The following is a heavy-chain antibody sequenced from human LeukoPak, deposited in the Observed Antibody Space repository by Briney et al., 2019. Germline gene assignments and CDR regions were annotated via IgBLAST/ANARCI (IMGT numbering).Heavy chain of an antibody. CDR3: ARQARTALNYFDY. D-gene: IGHD6-6*01. J-gene: IGHJ4*02. CDR1: GGSISSGGYY. Sequence: TLSLTCTVSGGSISSGGYYWSWIRQHPGKGLEWIGYIYYSGSTYYNPSLKSRVTISVDTSKNQFSLKLSSVTAADTAVYYCARQARTALNYFDYWGQGTLVTVSS. V-gene: IGHV4-31*03. CDR2: IYYSGST.